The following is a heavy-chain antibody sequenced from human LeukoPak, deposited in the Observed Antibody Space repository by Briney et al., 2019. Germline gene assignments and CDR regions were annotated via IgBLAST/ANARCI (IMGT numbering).Heavy chain of an antibody. CDR3: AKEAMVRGVIIAFDI. V-gene: IGHV3-30*18. CDR1: GFTFSSYG. CDR2: ISYDGSNK. Sequence: GGSLRLSCAASGFTFSSYGMHWIRQAPGKGLEWVAVISYDGSNKYYADSVKGRFTISRDNSKNTLYLQMNSLRAEDTAVYYCAKEAMVRGVIIAFDIWGQGTMVTVSS. J-gene: IGHJ3*02. D-gene: IGHD3-10*01.